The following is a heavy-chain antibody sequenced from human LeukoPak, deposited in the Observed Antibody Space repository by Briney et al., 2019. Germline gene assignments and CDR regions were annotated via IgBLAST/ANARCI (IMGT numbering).Heavy chain of an antibody. CDR2: IVVGSGNT. CDR1: GFTFTSSA. Sequence: TSVKVSCKASGFTFTSSAAQWVRQARGQRLEWIGWIVVGSGNTNYAQKFQERVTITRDMSTSTAYMELSSLRSEDTAVYYCASIAVAGTQNSSFDYWGQETLVTVSS. J-gene: IGHJ4*02. D-gene: IGHD6-19*01. V-gene: IGHV1-58*01. CDR3: ASIAVAGTQNSSFDY.